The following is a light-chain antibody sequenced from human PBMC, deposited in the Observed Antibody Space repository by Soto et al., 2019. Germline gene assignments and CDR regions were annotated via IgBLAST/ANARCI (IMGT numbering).Light chain of an antibody. Sequence: EIVFTHSPATLSLSPGERATLSCRASQSVSSYLAWYQRKPGQAPRLLIYDASNRATGIPARFSGSGSGTDFTLTISSLEPEDFAVYYCQQRSTFGQGTRLEIK. J-gene: IGKJ5*01. CDR2: DAS. CDR1: QSVSSY. CDR3: QQRST. V-gene: IGKV3-11*01.